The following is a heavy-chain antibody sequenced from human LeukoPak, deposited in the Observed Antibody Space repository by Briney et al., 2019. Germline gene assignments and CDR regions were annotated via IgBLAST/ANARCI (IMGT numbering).Heavy chain of an antibody. CDR3: AKWGVVTASDY. CDR1: GGSISSYY. V-gene: IGHV4-59*08. D-gene: IGHD2-21*02. J-gene: IGHJ4*02. CDR2: IFYSGTT. Sequence: SETLSLTCTVSGGSISSYYWSWIRQPPGKGLEWIGYIFYSGTTNYSPSLKSRVTISVDTSKNQFSLKLNSVTAADTAVYYCAKWGVVTASDYWGQGTLVTVSS.